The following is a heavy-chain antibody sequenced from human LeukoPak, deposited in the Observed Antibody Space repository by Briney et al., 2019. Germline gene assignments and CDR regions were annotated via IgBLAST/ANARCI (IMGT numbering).Heavy chain of an antibody. CDR2: ISSSSFKI. D-gene: IGHD6-13*01. V-gene: IGHV3-48*04. J-gene: IGHJ6*03. CDR1: EFTFVRYA. CDR3: VRDPSYGSSWYYYMDV. Sequence: QTGGSLRPSCAASEFTFVRYAMNWVRQAPGKGLEWVSYISSSSFKIGYADSVKGRFTISRDNSKNSLYLQMDSLRVEDTAVYYCVRDPSYGSSWYYYMDVWGKGTTVTVSS.